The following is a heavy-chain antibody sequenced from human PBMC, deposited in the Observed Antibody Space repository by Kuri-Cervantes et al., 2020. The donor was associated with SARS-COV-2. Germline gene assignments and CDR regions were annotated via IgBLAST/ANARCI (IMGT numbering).Heavy chain of an antibody. CDR3: AKERGYGNEYVDY. CDR1: GFMFNDYA. J-gene: IGHJ4*02. D-gene: IGHD5-18*01. V-gene: IGHV3-23*01. CDR2: ISGSGIST. Sequence: ETLSLTCAASGFMFNDYAMSWVRQAPGKELEWVSSISGSGISTDYADSVKGRFTISRDNSKNTLYLQMNSLRADETAVYYCAKERGYGNEYVDYWGQGTLVTVSS.